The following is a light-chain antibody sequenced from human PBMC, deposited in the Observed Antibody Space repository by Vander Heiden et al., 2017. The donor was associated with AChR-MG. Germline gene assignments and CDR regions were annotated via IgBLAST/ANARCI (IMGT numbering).Light chain of an antibody. Sequence: QSALTQPASVSGSPGQSITISCIGTSSDIGTYNIVSWYQQYPGKAPKLMIYEANKRPAGVSDRFSGTKSGNTASLTISGLRPEDEADYYCCSYATSPFSWVFGGGTTVTVL. J-gene: IGLJ3*02. V-gene: IGLV2-23*01. CDR3: CSYATSPFSWV. CDR2: EAN. CDR1: SSDIGTYNI.